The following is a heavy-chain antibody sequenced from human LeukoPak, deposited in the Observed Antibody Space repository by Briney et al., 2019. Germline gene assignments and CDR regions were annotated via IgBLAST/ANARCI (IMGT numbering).Heavy chain of an antibody. J-gene: IGHJ5*02. CDR3: ARDPNIVVVVAAKNWFDP. D-gene: IGHD2-15*01. V-gene: IGHV1-18*01. CDR1: GYTFTSYG. Sequence: ASVKVSCKASGYTFTSYGISWVRQAPGQGLEWMGWISAYNGNTNYAQKLQGRVTMTTDTSTSTAYMELRSLRSDDTAVYYCARDPNIVVVVAAKNWFDPWGQGTLVTVSS. CDR2: ISAYNGNT.